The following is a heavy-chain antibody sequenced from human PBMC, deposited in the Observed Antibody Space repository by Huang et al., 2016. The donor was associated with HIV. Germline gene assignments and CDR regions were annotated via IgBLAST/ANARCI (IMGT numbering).Heavy chain of an antibody. Sequence: EVQLVQSGAEVKKPGESLKISCKGSGYRFRSNWIGWVRQMPGKGLGWGGISYPGDSDTRYSPSFQGQVTISDDKSINTAYLQWSSLKASDTAMYYCARLIGSPSFYYGLDVWGQGTTVTVSS. CDR3: ARLIGSPSFYYGLDV. CDR1: GYRFRSNW. CDR2: SYPGDSDT. V-gene: IGHV5-51*01. D-gene: IGHD3-10*01. J-gene: IGHJ6*02.